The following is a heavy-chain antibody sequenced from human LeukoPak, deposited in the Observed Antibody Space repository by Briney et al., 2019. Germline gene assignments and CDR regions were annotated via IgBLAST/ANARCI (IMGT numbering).Heavy chain of an antibody. CDR1: GGSISSYY. J-gene: IGHJ4*02. Sequence: KPSETLSLTCTVSGGSISSYYWSWIRQPAGKGLEWIGRFYISGSTIYNPSLKSRVTMSVDTSKNQFSLRLNSVTAADTAVCYCARDFLLQSEGLFDYWGQGTLVTVSS. CDR3: ARDFLLQSEGLFDY. V-gene: IGHV4-4*07. CDR2: FYISGST. D-gene: IGHD4-11*01.